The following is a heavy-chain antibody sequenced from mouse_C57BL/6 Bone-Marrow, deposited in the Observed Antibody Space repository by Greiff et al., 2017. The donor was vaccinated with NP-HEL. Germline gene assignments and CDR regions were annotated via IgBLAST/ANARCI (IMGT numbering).Heavy chain of an antibody. V-gene: IGHV5-16*01. CDR1: GFTFSDYY. J-gene: IGHJ4*01. CDR3: AREGNYPFYAMDY. CDR2: INYDGSST. Sequence: EVKLVESEGGLVQPGSSMKLSCTASGFTFSDYYMAWVRQVPEKGLEWVANINYDGSSTYYLDSLKSRFIISRDNAKNILYLQMSSLKSEDTATYYCAREGNYPFYAMDYWGQGTSVTVSS. D-gene: IGHD2-1*01.